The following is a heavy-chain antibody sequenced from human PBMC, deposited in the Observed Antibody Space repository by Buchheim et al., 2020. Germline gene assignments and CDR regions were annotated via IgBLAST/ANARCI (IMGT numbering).Heavy chain of an antibody. CDR2: ISYDGKYK. CDR3: AKDLVATAGL. Sequence: QVQLVASGGGVVQPGRSLRLSCEASRFIFSTYGMHWVRQAPGKGLEWVAVISYDGKYKSYADSVKGRFTISRDNANSTLYLQMNNLTPEDTATYFCAKDLVATAGLWGQGT. V-gene: IGHV3-30*18. D-gene: IGHD6-13*01. CDR1: RFIFSTYG. J-gene: IGHJ4*02.